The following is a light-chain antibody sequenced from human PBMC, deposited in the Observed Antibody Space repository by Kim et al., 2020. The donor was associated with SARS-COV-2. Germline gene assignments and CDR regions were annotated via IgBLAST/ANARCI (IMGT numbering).Light chain of an antibody. V-gene: IGLV2-14*01. J-gene: IGLJ2*01. CDR1: RDDVGCYNY. CDR3: SSYTSSSYVV. Sequence: GQPSSISRARTRDDVGCYNYVSCYQQHPAKAPKLIIYEVSKRPSGFSNRFSGSKSGNTASLTTSGLHAEDEADYYCSSYTSSSYVVFGGGTQLTVL. CDR2: EVS.